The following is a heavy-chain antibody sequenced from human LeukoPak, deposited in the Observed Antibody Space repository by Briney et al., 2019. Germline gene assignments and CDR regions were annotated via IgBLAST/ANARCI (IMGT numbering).Heavy chain of an antibody. CDR2: IYYSGST. CDR1: GGSISSYY. D-gene: IGHD3-3*01. CDR3: ARELRFLEWTFIDY. V-gene: IGHV4-59*01. Sequence: SETLSLTCTVSGGSISSYYWSWIRQPPGKGLEWIGYIYYSGSTNYNPSLKSRVTISVDTSKNQFSLKLSSVTAADTAVYYCARELRFLEWTFIDYWGQGTLVAVSS. J-gene: IGHJ4*02.